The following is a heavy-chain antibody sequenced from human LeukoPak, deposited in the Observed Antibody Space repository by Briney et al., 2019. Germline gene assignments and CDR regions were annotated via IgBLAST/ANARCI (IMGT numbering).Heavy chain of an antibody. CDR3: ARQRVAARFDAFDI. J-gene: IGHJ3*02. D-gene: IGHD6-6*01. V-gene: IGHV5-51*01. CDR1: GYSFTSYW. CDR2: IYPGDSDT. Sequence: GESLKISCKGSGYSFTSYWIGWVRQMPGKDLEWMGIIYPGDSDTRYSPSFQGQVTISTDKSISTAYLQWSSLRASDTAMYYCARQRVAARFDAFDIWGRGTMVTVSS.